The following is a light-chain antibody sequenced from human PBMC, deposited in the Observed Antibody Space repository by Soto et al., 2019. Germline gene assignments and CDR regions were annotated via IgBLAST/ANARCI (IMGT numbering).Light chain of an antibody. CDR3: SSYTSSNTLVV. CDR2: EVT. Sequence: QSALTQPASVSGSPRQSLTISCTGTGSDIGGYNYVSWYQQPPGEAPKLMIYEVTNRPSGLSNRFSGSKSGNTASLTIYGLQPEDEADYFCSSYTSSNTLVVFGGGTKLTVL. CDR1: GSDIGGYNY. J-gene: IGLJ2*01. V-gene: IGLV2-14*01.